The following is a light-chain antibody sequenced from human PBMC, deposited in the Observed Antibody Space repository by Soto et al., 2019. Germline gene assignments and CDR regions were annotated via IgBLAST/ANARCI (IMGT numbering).Light chain of an antibody. CDR2: GAS. V-gene: IGKV3-20*01. CDR3: QHYGNFLFT. Sequence: EIVLTQSPGTLSLSPGERATLSCRASQSVSSSYLAWYQQKPCHAPRLLIYGASNRATGIPDRFSGSGSGTDFTLTISRLEPEDFAVYYCQHYGNFLFTFGPGTKVDIK. J-gene: IGKJ3*01. CDR1: QSVSSSY.